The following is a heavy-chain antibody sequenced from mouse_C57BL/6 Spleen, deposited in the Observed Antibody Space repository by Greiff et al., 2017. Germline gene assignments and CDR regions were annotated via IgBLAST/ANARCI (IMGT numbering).Heavy chain of an antibody. V-gene: IGHV1-81*01. J-gene: IGHJ1*03. D-gene: IGHD1-1*01. CDR3: ARGDYYGSSYYWYFDV. CDR1: GYTFTSYG. Sequence: QVQLQQSGAELARPGASVKLSCKASGYTFTSYGISWVKQRTGQGLEWIGEIYPRSGNTYYNEKFKGKATLTADKSSSTAYMELRSLTSEDSAVYVCARGDYYGSSYYWYFDVWGTGTTVTVSS. CDR2: IYPRSGNT.